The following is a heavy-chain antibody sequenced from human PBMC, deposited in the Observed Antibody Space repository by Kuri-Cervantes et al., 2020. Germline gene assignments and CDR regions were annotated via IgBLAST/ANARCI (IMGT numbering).Heavy chain of an antibody. Sequence: ASVKVSCKASGYTFTGYYMHWVRQAPGQGLEWMGWINPNSGGTNYAQKFQGRVTMTRDTSISTAYMELSSLRSEDTAVYYCAREYASSSWYDYWGQGTLVTVSS. V-gene: IGHV1-2*02. CDR1: GYTFTGYY. D-gene: IGHD6-13*01. CDR2: INPNSGGT. J-gene: IGHJ4*02. CDR3: AREYASSSWYDY.